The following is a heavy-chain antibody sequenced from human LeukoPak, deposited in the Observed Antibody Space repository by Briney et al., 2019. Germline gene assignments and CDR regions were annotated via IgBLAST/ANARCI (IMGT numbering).Heavy chain of an antibody. CDR3: ASIAVAGDLY. D-gene: IGHD6-19*01. Sequence: PGGSLRLSCAASGFTFSSYSMNWVRQAPGKGLEWVSSISSSSSYIYYAYSVKGRFTISRDNAKNSLYLQMNSLRAEDTAVYYCASIAVAGDLYWGQGTLVTVSS. V-gene: IGHV3-21*01. J-gene: IGHJ4*02. CDR2: ISSSSSYI. CDR1: GFTFSSYS.